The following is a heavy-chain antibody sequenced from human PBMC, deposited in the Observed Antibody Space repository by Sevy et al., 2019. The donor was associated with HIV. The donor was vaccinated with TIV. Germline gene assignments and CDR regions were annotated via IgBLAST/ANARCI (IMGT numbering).Heavy chain of an antibody. J-gene: IGHJ4*02. CDR3: AKESLDGYY. D-gene: IGHD2-21*01. CDR2: ISPNGGST. V-gene: IGHV3-23*01. Sequence: RLSCAASGLSFNTYVMSWVRQAPGKGLQWVSTISPNGGSTYYADSVKGRFTISRDNSRNTVFLQVNSLRAEDTAVYYCAKESLDGYYWGQGTLVTVSS. CDR1: GLSFNTYV.